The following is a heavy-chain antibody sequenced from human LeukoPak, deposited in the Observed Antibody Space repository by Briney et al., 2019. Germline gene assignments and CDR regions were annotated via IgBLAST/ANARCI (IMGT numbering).Heavy chain of an antibody. CDR3: ARDLADSSGYYPWYFDY. CDR2: ISAYNGNT. CDR1: GYTLTSYG. D-gene: IGHD3-22*01. J-gene: IGHJ4*02. V-gene: IGHV1-18*01. Sequence: ASVKVSCKASGYTLTSYGISWVRQAPGQGLEWMGWISAYNGNTNYAQKLQGRVTMTTDTSTSTAYMELRSLRSDDTAVYYCARDLADSSGYYPWYFDYWGQGTLVTVSS.